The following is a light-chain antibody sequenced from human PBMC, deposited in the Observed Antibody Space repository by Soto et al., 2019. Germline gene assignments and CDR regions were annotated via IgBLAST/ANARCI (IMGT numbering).Light chain of an antibody. Sequence: VMTQSADSLPVSLCESATINCKSSQSALYTSNNKNYLAWYQQRPGQSPRRLIYKVSNRDSGVPDRFSGSGSGTDFTLKISRVEAEDVGVYYCMQGTHWPPTFGQGTKVDIK. CDR2: KVS. J-gene: IGKJ1*01. V-gene: IGKV2-30*01. CDR1: QSALYTSNNKNY. CDR3: MQGTHWPPT.